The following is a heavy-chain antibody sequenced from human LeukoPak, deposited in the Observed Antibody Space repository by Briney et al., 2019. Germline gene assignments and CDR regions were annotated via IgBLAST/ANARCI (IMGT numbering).Heavy chain of an antibody. CDR3: AREEGWDRPFDY. J-gene: IGHJ4*02. CDR1: GYTFTSYY. Sequence: ASVKVSCKASGYTFTSYYMHWVRQAPGQGLEWMGWINPNSGGTNYAQKFQGWVTMTRDTSISTACMELSRLRSDDTAVYYCAREEGWDRPFDYWGQGTLVTVSS. V-gene: IGHV1-2*04. CDR2: INPNSGGT. D-gene: IGHD1-26*01.